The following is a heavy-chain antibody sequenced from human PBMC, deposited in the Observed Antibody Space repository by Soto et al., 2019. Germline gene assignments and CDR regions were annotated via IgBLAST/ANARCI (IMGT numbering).Heavy chain of an antibody. CDR2: ISYEGSNK. J-gene: IGHJ6*02. D-gene: IGHD2-15*01. CDR3: ARGGYCSGGSCLTDYYYYGMDV. CDR1: GFTFSSYD. V-gene: IGHV3-30-3*01. Sequence: QVQLVESGGGVVQPGRSLRLSCAASGFTFSSYDMHWVRQAPGKGLEWVAVISYEGSNKYYADSVKGRFTISRDNSKNTLYLQMNSLRAEDTAGYYCARGGYCSGGSCLTDYYYYGMDVWGQGTTVTVSS.